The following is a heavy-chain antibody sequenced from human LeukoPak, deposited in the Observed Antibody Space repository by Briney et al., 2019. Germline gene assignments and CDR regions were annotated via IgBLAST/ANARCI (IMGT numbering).Heavy chain of an antibody. CDR1: GGSITNCC. J-gene: IGHJ6*02. Sequence: SETLSLTCTVSGGSITNCCWGWIRQPAGRGLDWIGRISSTGNTAYSPSLQSRVTMSVDTSKNQFSLKLSSVTAADTAVYYCARGRSGYTYGPLPDVWGQGTTVTVSS. D-gene: IGHD5-18*01. CDR2: ISSTGNT. V-gene: IGHV4-4*07. CDR3: ARGRSGYTYGPLPDV.